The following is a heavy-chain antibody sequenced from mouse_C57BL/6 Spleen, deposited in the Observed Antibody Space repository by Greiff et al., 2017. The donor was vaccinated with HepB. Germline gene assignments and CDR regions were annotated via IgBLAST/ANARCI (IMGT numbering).Heavy chain of an antibody. CDR2: ISYDGSN. J-gene: IGHJ3*01. Sequence: ESGPGLVKPSQSLSLTCSVTGYSITSGYYWNWIRQFPGNKLEWMGYISYDGSNNYNPSLKNRISITRDTSKNQFFLKLNSVTTEDTATYYCAREAYGNYEVWFAYWGQGTLVTVSA. D-gene: IGHD2-1*01. V-gene: IGHV3-6*01. CDR1: GYSITSGYY. CDR3: AREAYGNYEVWFAY.